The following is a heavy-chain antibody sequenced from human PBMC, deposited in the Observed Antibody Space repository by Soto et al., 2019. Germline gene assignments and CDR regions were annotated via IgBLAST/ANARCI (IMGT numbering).Heavy chain of an antibody. V-gene: IGHV3-48*02. CDR2: ISGSSSTI. CDR3: ARDGSSGWYEGDY. D-gene: IGHD6-19*01. CDR1: GFTFSSYS. Sequence: GGSLRLSCASSGFTFSSYSMDLVRQAPGKGLEWVSYISGSSSTIYYADSVKGRFTISRDNAKNSLYLQMNSLRDEDTAVYYCARDGSSGWYEGDYWGQGTLVTVSS. J-gene: IGHJ4*02.